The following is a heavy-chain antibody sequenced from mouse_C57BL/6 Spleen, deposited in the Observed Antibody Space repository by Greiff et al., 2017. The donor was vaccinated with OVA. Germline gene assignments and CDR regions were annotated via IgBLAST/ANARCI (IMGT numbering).Heavy chain of an antibody. CDR3: ARNRPRGYFGG. Sequence: EVKLVESEGGLVQPGRSLTLSCPASGFSFSDYYMAWVRQVPEKGLEWVANINYDGSSTYYLDSLKNRFIISSATAKNILYLQMSSLKSEDTATYYCARNRPRGYFGGWGTGTTVTVSS. V-gene: IGHV5-16*01. J-gene: IGHJ1*03. CDR2: INYDGSST. CDR1: GFSFSDYY.